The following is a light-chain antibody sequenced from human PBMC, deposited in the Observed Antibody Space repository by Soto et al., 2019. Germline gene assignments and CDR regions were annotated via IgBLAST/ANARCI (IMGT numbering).Light chain of an antibody. V-gene: IGKV1-27*01. CDR2: AAS. CDR1: QGITNY. Sequence: DIQMTQSPSSLSASVGDRVTITCRASQGITNYLAWYQRKPGKPPNLLIYAASTLQSGIPSRFRGSGSGTDFTLTISSLQPEDVATYYCQNYISAPLTVGGGTKVEIK. J-gene: IGKJ4*01. CDR3: QNYISAPLT.